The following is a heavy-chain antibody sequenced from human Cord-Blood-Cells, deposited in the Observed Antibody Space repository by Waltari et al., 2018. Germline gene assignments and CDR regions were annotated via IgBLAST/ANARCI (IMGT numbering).Heavy chain of an antibody. CDR1: GGSFSGYY. V-gene: IGHV4-34*01. D-gene: IGHD2-15*01. CDR2: INHSGST. Sequence: QVQLQQWGAGLLKPSETLSLTCAVYGGSFSGYYWSWIRQPPGKGLEWIGEINHSGSTNYNPSLKSRVTISVDTSKSQFSLKLSSVTAADTAVYYCARVVYCSGGSCYSGWFDPWGQGTLVTVSS. CDR3: ARVVYCSGGSCYSGWFDP. J-gene: IGHJ5*02.